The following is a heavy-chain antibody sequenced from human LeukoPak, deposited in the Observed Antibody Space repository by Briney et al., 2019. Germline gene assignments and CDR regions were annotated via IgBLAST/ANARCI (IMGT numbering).Heavy chain of an antibody. CDR3: ARNHCSSTSCYLDWFDP. CDR1: GGSISSYY. V-gene: IGHV4-59*01. J-gene: IGHJ5*02. CDR2: IYYSGST. D-gene: IGHD2-2*01. Sequence: PSETLSLTCTVSGGSISSYYWSWIRQPPGKGLEWIGYIYYSGSTNYNPSLKRRVTISVDTSKNQFSLKLSSVTAADTAVYYCARNHCSSTSCYLDWFDPWGQGTLVTVSS.